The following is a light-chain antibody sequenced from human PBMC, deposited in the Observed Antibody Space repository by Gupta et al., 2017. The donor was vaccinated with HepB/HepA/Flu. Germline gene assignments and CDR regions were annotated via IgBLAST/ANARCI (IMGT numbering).Light chain of an antibody. V-gene: IGKV3-20*01. J-gene: IGKJ1*01. Sequence: EIVLTQSPGTLSLSPGERATLSCRASQSVSSSYLAWYQQKPGQAPRLRMDGAPSRDNGIPDTCSGSGSGTDFPLTEDFAVYYCQQEGDSPWTLGQGTKVEIK. CDR1: QSVSSSY. CDR3: QQEGDSPWT. CDR2: GAP.